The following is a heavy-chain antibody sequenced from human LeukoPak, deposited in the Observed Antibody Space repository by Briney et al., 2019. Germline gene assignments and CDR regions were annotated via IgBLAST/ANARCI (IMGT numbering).Heavy chain of an antibody. D-gene: IGHD3-22*01. CDR3: ARGGIIITMIAPS. V-gene: IGHV1-2*02. Sequence: ASVKVSCKASGYTFTSYGISWVRQAPGQGLEWMGWINPNSGGTNYAQKFQGRVTMTRDTSISTAYMELSRLRSDDTAVYYCARGGIIITMIAPSWGQGTMVTVSS. J-gene: IGHJ3*01. CDR1: GYTFTSYG. CDR2: INPNSGGT.